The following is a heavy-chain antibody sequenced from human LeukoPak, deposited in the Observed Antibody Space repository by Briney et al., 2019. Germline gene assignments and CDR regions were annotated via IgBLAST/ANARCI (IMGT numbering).Heavy chain of an antibody. CDR1: GASINSYY. V-gene: IGHV4-59*13. CDR2: IYYSGST. J-gene: IGHJ4*02. CDR3: WSVGYGDYV. Sequence: PSETLSLTCTVSGASINSYYWRWLRQPRGKGLEGGGYIYYSGSTNYNPSLKSPVTISVDTSKNQLSLKLSSVTAAETAVYYCWSVGYGDYVWGQGTLVTVSS. D-gene: IGHD4-17*01.